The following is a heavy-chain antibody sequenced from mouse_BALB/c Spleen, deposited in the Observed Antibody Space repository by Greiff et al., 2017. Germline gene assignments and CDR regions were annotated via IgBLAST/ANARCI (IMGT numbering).Heavy chain of an antibody. CDR3: ARGGLIYYGNYVGY. J-gene: IGHJ2*01. D-gene: IGHD2-1*01. Sequence: EVQVVESGGGLVKPGGSLKLSCAASGFTFSDYYMYWVRQTPEKRLEWVATISDGGSYTYYPDSVKGRFTISRDNAKNNLYLQMSSLKSEDTAMYYCARGGLIYYGNYVGYWGQGTTLTVSS. V-gene: IGHV5-4*02. CDR1: GFTFSDYY. CDR2: ISDGGSYT.